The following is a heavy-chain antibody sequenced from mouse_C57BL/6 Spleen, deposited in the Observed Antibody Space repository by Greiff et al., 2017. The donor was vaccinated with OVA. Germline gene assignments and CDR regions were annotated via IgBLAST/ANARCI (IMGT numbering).Heavy chain of an antibody. CDR3: ARYDYDEDYYAMDY. CDR1: GYTFTSYW. Sequence: QVQLKQPGAELVRPGSSVKLSCKASGYTFTSYWMDWVKQRPGQGLEWIGNIYPSDSETHYNQKFKDKATLTVDTSSSTAYMQLSSLTSEDSAVYYCARYDYDEDYYAMDYWGQGTSVTVSS. V-gene: IGHV1-61*01. CDR2: IYPSDSET. J-gene: IGHJ4*01. D-gene: IGHD2-4*01.